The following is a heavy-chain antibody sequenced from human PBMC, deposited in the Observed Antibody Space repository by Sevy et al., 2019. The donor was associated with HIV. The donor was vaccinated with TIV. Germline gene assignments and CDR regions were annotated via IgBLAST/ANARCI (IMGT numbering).Heavy chain of an antibody. CDR2: VDPSAGNT. CDR3: VRADPDQHFDS. Sequence: ASVKVSCKASGDTFTNNYIHWVRQSPGQGLEWMGMVDPSAGNTTYAQKFQGRVTMTRDTSTSILYMELSSLRSEDTAVYYCVRADPDQHFDSWGQGTLVTVSS. V-gene: IGHV1-46*01. J-gene: IGHJ4*02. CDR1: GDTFTNNY.